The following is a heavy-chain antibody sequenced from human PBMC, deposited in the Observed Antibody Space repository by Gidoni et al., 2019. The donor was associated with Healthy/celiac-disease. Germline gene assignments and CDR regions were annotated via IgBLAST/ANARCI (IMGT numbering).Heavy chain of an antibody. CDR3: AKGMYYDILTGSYYFDY. J-gene: IGHJ4*02. Sequence: EVQLFESGGGWVQPGGSLRLSCAAPGFTFRSYALSWVRQAPGKGLEWGSAISGSGGSTYYADSVKGRFTISRDNSKNTLYLQMNSLRAEDTAVYYCAKGMYYDILTGSYYFDYWGQGTLVTVSS. V-gene: IGHV3-23*01. CDR1: GFTFRSYA. D-gene: IGHD3-9*01. CDR2: ISGSGGST.